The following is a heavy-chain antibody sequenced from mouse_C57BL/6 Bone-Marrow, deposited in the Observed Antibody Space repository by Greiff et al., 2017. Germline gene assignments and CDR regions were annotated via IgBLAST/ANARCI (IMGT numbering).Heavy chain of an antibody. Sequence: EVQLQQSGPELVKPGASVKISCKASGYTFTDYYMNWVKQSHGKSLEWIGDINPNNGGTSYNQKFKGKATLTVDKSSSTAYMELRSLTSEDSAVYYCARNDYEGKDDFDYWGQGTTLTVSS. D-gene: IGHD2-4*01. CDR3: ARNDYEGKDDFDY. CDR1: GYTFTDYY. V-gene: IGHV1-26*01. CDR2: INPNNGGT. J-gene: IGHJ2*01.